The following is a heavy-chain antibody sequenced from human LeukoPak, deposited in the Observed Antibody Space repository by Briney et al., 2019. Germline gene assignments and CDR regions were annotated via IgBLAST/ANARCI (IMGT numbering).Heavy chain of an antibody. V-gene: IGHV5-51*01. CDR3: ASQDVDTAMTFHY. D-gene: IGHD5-18*01. Sequence: PGESLKISCQGSGYSFTSYWIGWVRQMPGKGLEWMGIIYPGDSDTRYSPSFQGQVIFSADKYISTAYLQWSSLKASDTAMYYCASQDVDTAMTFHYWGQGTLVTVSS. CDR1: GYSFTSYW. CDR2: IYPGDSDT. J-gene: IGHJ4*02.